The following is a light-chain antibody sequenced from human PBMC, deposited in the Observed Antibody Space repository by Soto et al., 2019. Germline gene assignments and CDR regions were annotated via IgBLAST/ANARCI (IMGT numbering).Light chain of an antibody. CDR1: QSVGND. J-gene: IGKJ4*01. V-gene: IGKV3-11*01. Sequence: EIVLTQSPDTLSLSRGERATLSCRASQSVGNDLAWYQQKPGQAPRLLIYDASSRATGIPVRFSGSGSGTDFALTISSLEPEDFAVYYCQQRSNWPPLTFGGGTKVEIK. CDR2: DAS. CDR3: QQRSNWPPLT.